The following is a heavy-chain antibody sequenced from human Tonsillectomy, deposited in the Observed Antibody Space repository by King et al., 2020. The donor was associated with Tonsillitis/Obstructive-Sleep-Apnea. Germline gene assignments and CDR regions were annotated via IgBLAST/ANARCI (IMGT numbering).Heavy chain of an antibody. CDR3: ARGGMTTVVTPNGMDV. CDR1: GYTFTSYD. Sequence: QLVQSGAEVKKPGASVKVSCKTYGYTFTSYDINWVRQANGQGLEWMGWMNPNSGNTGYAQKFQGRVTMTRNTSISTAYMELSSLRSEDTAVYYCARGGMTTVVTPNGMDVWGQGTTVTVSS. V-gene: IGHV1-8*01. J-gene: IGHJ6*02. D-gene: IGHD4-23*01. CDR2: MNPNSGNT.